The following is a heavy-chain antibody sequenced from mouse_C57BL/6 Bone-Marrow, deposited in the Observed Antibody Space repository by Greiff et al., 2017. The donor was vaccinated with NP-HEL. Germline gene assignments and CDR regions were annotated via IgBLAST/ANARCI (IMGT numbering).Heavy chain of an antibody. CDR2: ISSGGDYI. J-gene: IGHJ4*01. CDR3: TRGPYGYDDAMDY. V-gene: IGHV5-9-1*02. Sequence: EVKLVESGEGLVKPGGSLKLSCAASGFTFSSYAMSWVRQTPEKRLEWVAYISSGGDYIYYADTVKGRFTISRDNARNTLYLQMSSLKSEDTAMYYCTRGPYGYDDAMDYWGQGTSVTVSS. D-gene: IGHD2-2*01. CDR1: GFTFSSYA.